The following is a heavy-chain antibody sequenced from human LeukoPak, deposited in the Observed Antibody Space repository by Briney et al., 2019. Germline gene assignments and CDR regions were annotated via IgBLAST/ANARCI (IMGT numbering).Heavy chain of an antibody. Sequence: GASVKVSCKASGYTFTSYYMHWVRQAPGQGLEWMGIINPSGGSTSYAQKFQGRVTMTRDTSTSTVYMELSSLRSEDTAVYYCARDYYGSGSYYMAYYFDYWGQGTLVTVSS. CDR1: GYTFTSYY. CDR2: INPSGGST. J-gene: IGHJ4*02. D-gene: IGHD3-10*01. CDR3: ARDYYGSGSYYMAYYFDY. V-gene: IGHV1-46*01.